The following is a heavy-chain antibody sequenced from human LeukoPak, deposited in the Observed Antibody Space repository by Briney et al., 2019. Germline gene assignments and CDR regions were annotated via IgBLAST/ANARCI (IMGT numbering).Heavy chain of an antibody. CDR3: ARGGTMVRGVMTTFDY. J-gene: IGHJ4*02. CDR2: INPNSGGT. D-gene: IGHD3-10*01. CDR1: GYSFTGYY. V-gene: IGHV1-2*04. Sequence: GASVKVSCRASGYSFTGYYIHWVRQAPGQGLEWMGCINPNSGGTNYAQKFQGWVTMTRDTSISTAYMELSRLRSDDTAVYYCARGGTMVRGVMTTFDYWGQGTLVTVSS.